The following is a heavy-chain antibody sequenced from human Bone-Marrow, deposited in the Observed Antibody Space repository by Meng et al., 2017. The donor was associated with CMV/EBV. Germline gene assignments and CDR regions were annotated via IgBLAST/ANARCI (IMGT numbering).Heavy chain of an antibody. V-gene: IGHV4-28*02. D-gene: IGHD2-2*01. CDR2: IYYSGSI. CDR3: ARGYCSSTSCRYWYFDL. J-gene: IGHJ2*01. CDR1: GYSISRSNW. Sequence: LRLSCAVAGYSISRSNWWGGIRQPPGKGLEWSGYIYYSGSIYYNPSLKSRVTMSVDTSKNQFSLKLSSVTAVDTAVYYCARGYCSSTSCRYWYFDLWGRGTLVTVSS.